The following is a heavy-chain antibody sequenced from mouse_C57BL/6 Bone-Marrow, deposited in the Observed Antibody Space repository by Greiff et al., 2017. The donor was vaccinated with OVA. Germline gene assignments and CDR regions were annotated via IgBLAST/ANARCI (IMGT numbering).Heavy chain of an antibody. CDR3: ARGSYYGSSYDWYFDV. CDR1: GFTFSDYY. Sequence: EVMLVESEGGLVQPGSSMKLSCTASGFTFSDYYMAWVRQVPEKGLEWVANINYDGSSTYYLDSLKSRFIISRDNAKNILYLQMSSLKSEDKATYYCARGSYYGSSYDWYFDVWGTGTTVTVSS. D-gene: IGHD1-1*01. CDR2: INYDGSST. V-gene: IGHV5-16*01. J-gene: IGHJ1*03.